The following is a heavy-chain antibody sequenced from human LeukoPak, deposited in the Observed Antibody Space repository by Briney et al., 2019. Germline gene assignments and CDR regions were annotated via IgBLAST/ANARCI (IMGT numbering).Heavy chain of an antibody. J-gene: IGHJ4*02. CDR1: GLTFSNAW. Sequence: GGSLRLSCAASGLTFSNAWMTWVRQAPGKGLEWVGRIKSKTDGWTTDYAAPVKGRFTISRDDSKNTVYLQMNSLKTEDTAVYYCTRGGWLRYYFDYWGQGTPVTVSS. CDR3: TRGGWLRYYFDY. CDR2: IKSKTDGWTT. V-gene: IGHV3-15*01. D-gene: IGHD5-24*01.